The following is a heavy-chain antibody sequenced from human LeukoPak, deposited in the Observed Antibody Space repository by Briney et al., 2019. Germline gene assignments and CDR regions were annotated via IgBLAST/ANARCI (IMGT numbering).Heavy chain of an antibody. CDR3: ARTQRGSGSYMDS. V-gene: IGHV4-4*07. J-gene: IGHJ4*03. CDR1: GGSISSYY. D-gene: IGHD3-10*01. Sequence: SETLSLTCTVSGGSISSYYWSWIRQPAGKGLEWIGRLYTSGSTNYNPSLKSRVTMSVDTSKNQFSLRLNSVTAADTAVYYCARTQRGSGSYMDSWGHGTLVTVSS. CDR2: LYTSGST.